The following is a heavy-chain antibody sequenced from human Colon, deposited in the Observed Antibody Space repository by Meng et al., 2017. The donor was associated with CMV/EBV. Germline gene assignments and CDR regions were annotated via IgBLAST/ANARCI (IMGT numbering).Heavy chain of an antibody. CDR1: GFGFHEFA. J-gene: IGHJ4*02. D-gene: IGHD7-27*01. Sequence: GESLKISCVASGFGFHEFAMNWVRLTPDKALEWGAKISFDGSEHYYTPSVEGRFTVSRDNSEKTLYLQMTSLRPEDTGIYFCAGFWGSDYWGQGTQVTVFS. CDR2: ISFDGSEH. CDR3: AGFWGSDY. V-gene: IGHV3-30*04.